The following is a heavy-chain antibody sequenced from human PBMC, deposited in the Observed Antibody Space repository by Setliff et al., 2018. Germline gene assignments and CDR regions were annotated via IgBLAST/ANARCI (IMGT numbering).Heavy chain of an antibody. CDR3: ARPGGTTVVARHFDY. CDR2: ISYSGTP. Sequence: PSETLSLTCTVSDDSFTSSRYYWGWIRQAPGSGLEWIGSISYSGTPYYNASVESRVTISIDTSRNQFSLELRSVPVADTATYYCARPGGTTVVARHFDYWGSGILVTVSS. V-gene: IGHV4-39*01. J-gene: IGHJ4*01. D-gene: IGHD2-15*01. CDR1: DDSFTSSRYY.